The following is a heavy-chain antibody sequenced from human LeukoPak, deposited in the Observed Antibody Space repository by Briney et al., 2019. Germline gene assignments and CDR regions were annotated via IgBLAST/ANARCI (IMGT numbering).Heavy chain of an antibody. J-gene: IGHJ4*02. Sequence: GGSLRLSCAASGLTFSIHWMNWVRQAPGKGLECVANINQDGSVKYYVDSVKGRFTISRDNTKNSLYLQMNSLRAEDTAVYYCVGGDYWGQGTLVTVSS. CDR1: GLTFSIHW. CDR3: VGGDY. CDR2: INQDGSVK. V-gene: IGHV3-7*01.